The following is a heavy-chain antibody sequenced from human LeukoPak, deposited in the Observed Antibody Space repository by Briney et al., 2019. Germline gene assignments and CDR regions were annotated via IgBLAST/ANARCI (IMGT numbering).Heavy chain of an antibody. CDR1: GFTFSGHG. CDR3: AGEDSSGWFSAY. J-gene: IGHJ4*02. D-gene: IGHD6-19*01. CDR2: IWHDGSKQ. V-gene: IGHV3-33*01. Sequence: GGSLRLSCAASGFTFSGHGMHWIRQAPGKGLEWVAVIWHDGSKQLYADSVKGRFSISRDDSTSTLYLQMNSLRAEDTAVYYCAGEDSSGWFSAYWGQGTLVTVSS.